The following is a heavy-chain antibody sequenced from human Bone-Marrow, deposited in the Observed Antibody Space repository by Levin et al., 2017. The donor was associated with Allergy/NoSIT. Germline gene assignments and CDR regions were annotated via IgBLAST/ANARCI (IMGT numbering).Heavy chain of an antibody. CDR1: GYTFTNYA. D-gene: IGHD1-1*01. CDR2: INTHYGNP. J-gene: IGHJ4*02. Sequence: GESLKISCKASGYTFTNYAMNWVRQAPGQGLEWMGWINTHYGNPTYAQGFTGRFVFSLDTSVSTAYLQISSLKPEDTAVYYCAKDAGHFPTAYGGADWGQGTLVTVSS. V-gene: IGHV7-4-1*02. CDR3: AKDAGHFPTAYGGAD.